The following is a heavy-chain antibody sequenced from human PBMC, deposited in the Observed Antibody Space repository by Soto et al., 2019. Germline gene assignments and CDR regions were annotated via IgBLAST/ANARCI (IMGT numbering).Heavy chain of an antibody. D-gene: IGHD1-7*01. CDR1: GFTVSSNY. CDR2: IYSGGST. V-gene: IGHV3-66*04. J-gene: IGHJ4*02. Sequence: EVQLVESGGGLVQTGGSLRLSCAASGFTVSSNYMSWVRQAPGKGLEWVSVIYSGGSTYYADSVKGRFTISRDNSKNTLYLQMNSLRAEDTAVYYCARHLTYNWNYARDYWGQGTLVTVSS. CDR3: ARHLTYNWNYARDY.